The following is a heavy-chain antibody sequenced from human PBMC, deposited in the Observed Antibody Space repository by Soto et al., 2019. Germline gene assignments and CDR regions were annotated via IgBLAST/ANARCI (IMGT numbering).Heavy chain of an antibody. J-gene: IGHJ3*02. D-gene: IGHD4-4*01. CDR3: ASRLVVTRFHAFDI. Sequence: SVKVSCKASGGTFSSYAISWVRQAPGQGLEWMGGIIPIFGTANYAQKFQGRVTITADESTSTAYMELSSLRSEDTAVYYCASRLVVTRFHAFDIWGQGTMVTV. CDR1: GGTFSSYA. V-gene: IGHV1-69*13. CDR2: IIPIFGTA.